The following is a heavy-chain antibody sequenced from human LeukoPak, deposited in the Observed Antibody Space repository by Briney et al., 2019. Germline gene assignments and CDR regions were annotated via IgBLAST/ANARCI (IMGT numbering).Heavy chain of an antibody. CDR3: AKDSKRYFDWLLSVGFGAFDI. J-gene: IGHJ3*02. V-gene: IGHV3-23*01. D-gene: IGHD3-9*01. CDR2: ISGSGGST. CDR1: GFTFSSYA. Sequence: GGSLRLSCAASGFTFSSYAMSWVRQAPGKGLEWVSAISGSGGSTYYADSVKGRFTISRDNSKNTLYLQMNSLRAEDTAVYYCAKDSKRYFDWLLSVGFGAFDIWGQGTMVTVSS.